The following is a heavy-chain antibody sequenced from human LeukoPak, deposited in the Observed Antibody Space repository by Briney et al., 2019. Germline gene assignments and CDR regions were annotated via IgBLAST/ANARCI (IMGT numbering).Heavy chain of an antibody. CDR3: ARLRDYGDYYADH. J-gene: IGHJ5*02. D-gene: IGHD4-17*01. CDR2: IYDGGST. CDR1: GGSIRSNSYW. Sequence: PTETLSLTCIVSGGSIRSNSYWWGWIRQPPVKGLEWIGSIYDGGSTYYSPSLKSRVSISVDTSKNQFSLKLSSVTAADTAVYYCARLRDYGDYYADHWGQGTLVTVSS. V-gene: IGHV4-39*01.